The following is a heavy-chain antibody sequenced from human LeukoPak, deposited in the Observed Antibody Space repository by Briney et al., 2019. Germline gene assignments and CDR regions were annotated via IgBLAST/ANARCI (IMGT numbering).Heavy chain of an antibody. Sequence: SGGSLSLSCAASRFTFSDYSMNLVRQAPGKGLEWVSSISSGSTFVYYADSVKGRFTISRDSAKNSLYLQMSSLRADDAAVYFCAKGSVDTAMVNGLWYFDLWGRGTLVTVSS. CDR1: RFTFSDYS. CDR3: AKGSVDTAMVNGLWYFDL. J-gene: IGHJ2*01. V-gene: IGHV3-21*01. D-gene: IGHD5-18*01. CDR2: ISSGSTFV.